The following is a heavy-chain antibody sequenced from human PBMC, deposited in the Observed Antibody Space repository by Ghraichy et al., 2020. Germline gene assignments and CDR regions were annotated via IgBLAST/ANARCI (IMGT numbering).Heavy chain of an antibody. D-gene: IGHD2-15*01. Sequence: SGKVSCKASGGTFSSYAITWVRQAPGQGLEWMGRIIPILDIARYAQKFHGRVTITADKSTTTAYMELRSLTSEDTAVYYCARGVHCSGGNCYHYYGMDVWGQGTTVTVSS. CDR1: GGTFSSYA. CDR2: IIPILDIA. CDR3: ARGVHCSGGNCYHYYGMDV. J-gene: IGHJ6*02. V-gene: IGHV1-69*04.